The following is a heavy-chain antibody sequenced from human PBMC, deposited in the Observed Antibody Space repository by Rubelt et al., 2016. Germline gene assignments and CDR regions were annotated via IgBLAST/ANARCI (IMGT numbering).Heavy chain of an antibody. CDR1: GGSISSYY. Sequence: GPGLVRDRVSEGLTCTVSGGSISSYYWSWIRQPPGKGLEWIGYIYNTGSTNYNPSLKSRVTISVDTSKNELSLKLRSVTAADTAVYYCELVVVPAANMPRDYYMDVWGKGTTVTVSS. D-gene: IGHD2-2*01. V-gene: IGHV4-59*07. CDR3: ELVVVPAANMPRDYYMDV. J-gene: IGHJ6*03. CDR2: IYNTGST.